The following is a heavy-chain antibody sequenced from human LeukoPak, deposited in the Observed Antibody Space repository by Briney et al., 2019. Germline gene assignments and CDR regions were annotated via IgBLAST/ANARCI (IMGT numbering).Heavy chain of an antibody. Sequence: PSETLSLTCAVSGGSISSSNWWSWVRQPPGKGLEWIGEIYHSGSTNYNPSLKSRVTISVDKSKNQLSLKLSSVTAADTAVYYCARGTAMALTTFDYWGQGTLVTVSS. J-gene: IGHJ4*02. CDR2: IYHSGST. CDR3: ARGTAMALTTFDY. D-gene: IGHD5-18*01. V-gene: IGHV4-4*02. CDR1: GGSISSSNW.